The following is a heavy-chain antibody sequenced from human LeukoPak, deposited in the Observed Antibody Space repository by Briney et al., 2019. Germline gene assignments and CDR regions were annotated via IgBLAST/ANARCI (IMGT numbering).Heavy chain of an antibody. CDR2: INPNSGGT. J-gene: IGHJ4*02. CDR3: ARGRDLAAAGSDY. CDR1: GYSFTGYY. V-gene: IGHV1-2*02. D-gene: IGHD6-13*01. Sequence: ASVKVSCKASGYSFTGYYMHWVRQAPGQGLEWMGWINPNSGGTNYAQKFQGRVTMTRDTSTNTTYMELSRLRSDDTAVYYCARGRDLAAAGSDYWGQGTLVTVSS.